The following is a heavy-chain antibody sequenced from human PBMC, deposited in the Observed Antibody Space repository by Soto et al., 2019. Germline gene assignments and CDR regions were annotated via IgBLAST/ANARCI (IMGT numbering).Heavy chain of an antibody. D-gene: IGHD1-7*01. CDR3: ARHSRMYNWKYDFDY. CDR2: IYYSGST. Sequence: SETLSLTCTVSGGSISSYYWSWIRQPPGKGLEWIGYIYYSGSTNYNPSLKSRVTISVDTSKNQFSLKLSSVTAADTAVYYCARHSRMYNWKYDFDYWGQGTLVTGSS. J-gene: IGHJ4*02. V-gene: IGHV4-59*08. CDR1: GGSISSYY.